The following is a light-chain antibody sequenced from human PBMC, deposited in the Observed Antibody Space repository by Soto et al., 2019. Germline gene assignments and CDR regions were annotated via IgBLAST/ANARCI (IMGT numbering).Light chain of an antibody. CDR2: GAS. V-gene: IGKV3-20*01. Sequence: IVLTQSPGTPSLSPGERATLSCRASQSVSSSYLAWYQQKPGQAPRLLIYGASSRATGIPDRFSGSGSGTDFTLTISRLELEDFAVYYCQQYGSSPLTFGGGTKVEIK. CDR3: QQYGSSPLT. J-gene: IGKJ4*01. CDR1: QSVSSSY.